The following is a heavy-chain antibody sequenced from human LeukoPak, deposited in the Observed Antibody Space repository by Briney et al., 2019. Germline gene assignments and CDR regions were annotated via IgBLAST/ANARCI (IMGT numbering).Heavy chain of an antibody. D-gene: IGHD3-16*02. J-gene: IGHJ4*02. V-gene: IGHV4-39*07. CDR1: GDSLSSVADY. CDR2: GDYSGGT. Sequence: PSETLSLTCTVSGDSLSSVADYWAWIRQPPGKGLEWIASGDYSGGTYYNPSLESRVAISADMSKNQFSLKLSSVTAADTAVYYCVVLPAYWGQGTLVTVSS. CDR3: VVLPAY.